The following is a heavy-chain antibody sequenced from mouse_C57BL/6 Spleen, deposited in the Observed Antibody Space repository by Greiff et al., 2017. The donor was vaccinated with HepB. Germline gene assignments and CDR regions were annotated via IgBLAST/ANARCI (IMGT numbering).Heavy chain of an antibody. V-gene: IGHV1-15*01. CDR2: IDPETGGT. CDR3: TSFYFDD. J-gene: IGHJ2*01. Sequence: VQLQQSGAELVRPGASVTLSCKASGYTFTDYEMHWVKQTPVHGLEWIGAIDPETGGTAYNQKFKGKAILTADKSSSTAYMERRSLTSEDSAVYYCTSFYFDDWGQSTTLTVSS. CDR1: GYTFTDYE.